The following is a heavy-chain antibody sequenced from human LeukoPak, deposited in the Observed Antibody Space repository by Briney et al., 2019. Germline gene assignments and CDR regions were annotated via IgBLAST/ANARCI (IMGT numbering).Heavy chain of an antibody. CDR1: GYTFTSYD. V-gene: IGHV1-8*01. CDR3: ARCGYSHGYGWGGGYYYYYLDV. D-gene: IGHD5-18*01. J-gene: IGHJ6*03. Sequence: ASVKVSCKASGYTFTSYDINWVRQATGQGLEGMGWMNPNSGNTGYAQKFQGSVTMTRNTSISTAYMELSSLRSEDTAVYYCARCGYSHGYGWGGGYYYYYLDVWGKGTTVTVSS. CDR2: MNPNSGNT.